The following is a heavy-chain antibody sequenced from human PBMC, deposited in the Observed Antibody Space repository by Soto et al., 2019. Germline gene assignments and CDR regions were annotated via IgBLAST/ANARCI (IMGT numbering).Heavy chain of an antibody. J-gene: IGHJ4*02. D-gene: IGHD5-12*01. V-gene: IGHV3-23*01. CDR2: ISGSGDST. Sequence: GGLRLSCSASGSTFSTYAMIGVRQAPGKGLEWVSAISGSGDSTYYADSVKGRFTISRDNSKNTLYLQMSSLRAEDTDIYYCAKDSFINLRGYDSYWGQGTLVTVSS. CDR3: AKDSFINLRGYDSY. CDR1: GSTFSTYA.